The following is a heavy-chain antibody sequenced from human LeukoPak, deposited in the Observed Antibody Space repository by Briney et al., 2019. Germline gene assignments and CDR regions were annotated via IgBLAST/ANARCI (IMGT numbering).Heavy chain of an antibody. CDR3: ARDLGYSYGNKNEFDY. CDR1: GFTFSSYA. J-gene: IGHJ4*02. CDR2: ISISGSKT. D-gene: IGHD5-18*01. Sequence: GGSLRLSCAASGFTFSSYAMSWVRQAPGKGLEWVSAISISGSKTYYADSVKGRFTISRDNSKNTLYLQMNSLRAEDTAVYYCARDLGYSYGNKNEFDYWGQGTLVTVSS. V-gene: IGHV3-23*01.